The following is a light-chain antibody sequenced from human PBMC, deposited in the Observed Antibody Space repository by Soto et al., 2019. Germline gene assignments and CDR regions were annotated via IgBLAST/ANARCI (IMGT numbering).Light chain of an antibody. J-gene: IGKJ1*01. Sequence: IQMTQSPSTLSASVGDRVTITCRASQSVSDWLAWYQQKPGNPPKLLIYDTSRLESAVPSRFSASGSGTEFTLTTSSLQPDDFATYYCQQYNSYSRTFGQGTKVDIK. CDR2: DTS. CDR3: QQYNSYSRT. CDR1: QSVSDW. V-gene: IGKV1-5*01.